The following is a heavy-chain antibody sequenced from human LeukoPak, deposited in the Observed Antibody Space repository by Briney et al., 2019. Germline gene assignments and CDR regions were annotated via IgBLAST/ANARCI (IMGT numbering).Heavy chain of an antibody. CDR1: GFSLSSTGAG. D-gene: IGHD3-3*01. Sequence: SGPTLVKPTETHTLTCTFSGFSLSSTGAGVGWIRQPPGKALEWLALIYWDDDKRYSPSLKGKLSIIKDTSKNQVVLTMTNVDPVDTATYYCAHFKLTIFDSWGQGNLVTVSS. CDR3: AHFKLTIFDS. J-gene: IGHJ4*02. CDR2: IYWDDDK. V-gene: IGHV2-5*02.